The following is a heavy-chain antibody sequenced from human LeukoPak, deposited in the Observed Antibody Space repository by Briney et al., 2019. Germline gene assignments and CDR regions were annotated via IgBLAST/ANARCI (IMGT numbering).Heavy chain of an antibody. J-gene: IGHJ4*02. CDR1: GGSISSYY. Sequence: WETLSLTCTVSGGSISSYYWSWIRQPPGKGLEWIGYIYYSGSTNYNPSLKSRVTISVDTSKNQFSLKLSSVTAADTAVYYCARVRDYVDYWGQGTLVTVSS. CDR2: IYYSGST. V-gene: IGHV4-59*01. D-gene: IGHD2-21*01. CDR3: ARVRDYVDY.